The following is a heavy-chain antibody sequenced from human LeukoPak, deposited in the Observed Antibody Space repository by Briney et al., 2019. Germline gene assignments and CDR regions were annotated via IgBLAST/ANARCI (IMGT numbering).Heavy chain of an antibody. J-gene: IGHJ4*02. Sequence: ASVKVSCKASGSTFSSYDINWVRQATGQGLEWMGWMNPNSGDTGYTPRFQGRVTMTRDTSISTAYMELSSLRSEDTAVYYCARGPFGTGSHFDFWGQGTLVTVSS. CDR1: GSTFSSYD. D-gene: IGHD3-10*01. V-gene: IGHV1-8*02. CDR2: MNPNSGDT. CDR3: ARGPFGTGSHFDF.